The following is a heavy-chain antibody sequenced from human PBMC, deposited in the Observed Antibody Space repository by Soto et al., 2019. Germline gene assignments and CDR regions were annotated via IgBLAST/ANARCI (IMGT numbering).Heavy chain of an antibody. CDR1: GGSFSGYY. CDR3: ARRSITGTGFDY. D-gene: IGHD1-7*01. V-gene: IGHV4-59*01. Sequence: SETLSLTCAVYGGSFSGYYWSWIRQPPGKGLESIGYIYYSGSTNYNPSLKSRVTISVDTSKNQFSLKLSSVTAADTAVYYCARRSITGTGFDYWGQGTLVTVSS. CDR2: IYYSGST. J-gene: IGHJ4*02.